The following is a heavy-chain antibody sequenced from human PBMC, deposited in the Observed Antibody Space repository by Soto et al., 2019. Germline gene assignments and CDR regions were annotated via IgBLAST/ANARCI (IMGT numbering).Heavy chain of an antibody. CDR1: GFTFSSYA. J-gene: IGHJ4*02. Sequence: PGGSLRLSCAASGFTFSSYAMSWVRQAPGKGLEWVSAISGSGGSTYYADSVKGRFTISRDNSKNTLYLQMNSLRAGDTAVYYCARSRLPYYYGSGSDYRLPYFAYWGQGTLVTVSS. V-gene: IGHV3-23*01. CDR2: ISGSGGST. CDR3: ARSRLPYYYGSGSDYRLPYFAY. D-gene: IGHD3-10*01.